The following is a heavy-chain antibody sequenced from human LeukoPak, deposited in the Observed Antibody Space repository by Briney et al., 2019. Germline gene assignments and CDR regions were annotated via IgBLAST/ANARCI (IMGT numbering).Heavy chain of an antibody. V-gene: IGHV1-8*01. CDR1: GYTFTSYD. CDR2: MNPNSGST. CDR3: AGGLPYRDSSGYYRC. D-gene: IGHD3-22*01. J-gene: IGHJ4*02. Sequence: ASVKVSCKASGYTFTSYDINWVRQATGQGLEWMGWMNPNSGSTGYAQKFQGRVTMTRNTSISTAYMGLSSLRSEDTAVYYCAGGLPYRDSSGYYRCWGQGTLVTVSS.